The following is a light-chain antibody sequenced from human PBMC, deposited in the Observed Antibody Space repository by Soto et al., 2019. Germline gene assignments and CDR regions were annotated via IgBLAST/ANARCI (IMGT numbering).Light chain of an antibody. CDR1: SSNIRGNL. CDR3: GSWDSSLSAYV. CDR2: HDN. J-gene: IGLJ1*01. V-gene: IGLV1-51*01. Sequence: QSALTQPPSVSAAPGQKVTISCSGSSSNIRGNLGSWYQQLPGTAPELLISHDNKRPSGIPDRFSGSKSGTSAALGITGFQTGDEADYHCGSWDSSLSAYVFGTATKVTVL.